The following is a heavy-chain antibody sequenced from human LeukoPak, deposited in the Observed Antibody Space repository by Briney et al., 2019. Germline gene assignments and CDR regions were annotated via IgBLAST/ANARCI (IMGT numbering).Heavy chain of an antibody. J-gene: IGHJ3*02. D-gene: IGHD5-24*01. CDR3: AKGDGYNSAFDI. CDR1: GLTFSSYA. V-gene: IGHV3-23*01. CDR2: ISGSGGTT. Sequence: GGSLRLSCAASGLTFSSYAMSWVCQAPGKGLEWVSGISGSGGTTYYADSVKGRFSISRDNSKNTLYLQMNSLRVEDTAVYYCAKGDGYNSAFDIWGQGTMVTVSS.